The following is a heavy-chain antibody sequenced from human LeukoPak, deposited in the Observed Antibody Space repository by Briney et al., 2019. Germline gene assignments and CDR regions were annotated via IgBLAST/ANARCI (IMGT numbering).Heavy chain of an antibody. J-gene: IGHJ4*02. D-gene: IGHD3-3*01. CDR2: IIPIFGTA. Sequence: SVKVSCKASGGTFSSYAISWVRQAPGQGLEWMGGIIPIFGTANYAQKFQGRVTITADESTSTAYMELSSLRSEDTAVYYCARVGDFWSGYYRPFDYWGPGTLVTVSS. CDR1: GGTFSSYA. V-gene: IGHV1-69*13. CDR3: ARVGDFWSGYYRPFDY.